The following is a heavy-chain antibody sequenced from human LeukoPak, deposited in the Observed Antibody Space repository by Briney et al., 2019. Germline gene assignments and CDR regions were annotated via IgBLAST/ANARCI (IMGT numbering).Heavy chain of an antibody. CDR3: ARVNGDYERGGAPDY. CDR2: ISSSSIYI. V-gene: IGHV3-21*01. CDR1: GFTFSTYT. Sequence: GSLRLSCAASGFTFSTYTMNWVRQAPGKGLEWVSSISSSSIYIYYTDSVKGRFTISRDNARNSVYLQMNNLRAEDTAVYYCARVNGDYERGGAPDYWGQGTLVTVSS. D-gene: IGHD4-17*01. J-gene: IGHJ4*02.